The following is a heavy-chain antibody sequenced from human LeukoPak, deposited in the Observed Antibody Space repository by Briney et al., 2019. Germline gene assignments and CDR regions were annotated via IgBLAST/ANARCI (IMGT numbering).Heavy chain of an antibody. CDR3: ARAGRFTSGRSYFFDN. J-gene: IGHJ4*02. Sequence: SETLSLTCSVSGGSISGYYWSWIRQPPRKGLEWIAYVSYSGNTNYTPSLKNRVSISVDTSKIRFSLQLRSVTAADTAFYYCARAGRFTSGRSYFFDNWGQGTLVTVS. V-gene: IGHV4-59*13. CDR2: VSYSGNT. CDR1: GGSISGYY. D-gene: IGHD3-3*01.